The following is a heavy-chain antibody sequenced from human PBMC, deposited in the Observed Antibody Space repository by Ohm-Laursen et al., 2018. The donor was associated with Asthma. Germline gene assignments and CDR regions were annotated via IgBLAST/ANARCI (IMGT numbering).Heavy chain of an antibody. Sequence: SQTLSLTCTVSGGSITSGGNYRTWIRQHPGKGLEWIGDIYYSWNTYYNPSLKSRVTISVDTSKNQFSLELTSVTAADTAVYYCARGIDYGGNHVDSWGQGTLVTVSS. D-gene: IGHD4-23*01. V-gene: IGHV4-31*03. J-gene: IGHJ4*02. CDR2: IYYSWNT. CDR1: GGSITSGGNY. CDR3: ARGIDYGGNHVDS.